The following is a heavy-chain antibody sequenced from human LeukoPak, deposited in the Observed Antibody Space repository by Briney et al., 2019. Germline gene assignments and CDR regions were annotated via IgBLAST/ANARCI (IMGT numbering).Heavy chain of an antibody. V-gene: IGHV4-39*07. D-gene: IGHD3-10*01. Sequence: SETLSLTCTVSGGSISSSSYYWGWIRQPPGKGLEWIGSIYYSGSTYYNPSLKSRVTISVDTFKNQFSLKLSSVTAADTAVYYCARATMVRGERLYYYYGMDVWGQGTTVTVSS. J-gene: IGHJ6*02. CDR3: ARATMVRGERLYYYYGMDV. CDR1: GGSISSSSYY. CDR2: IYYSGST.